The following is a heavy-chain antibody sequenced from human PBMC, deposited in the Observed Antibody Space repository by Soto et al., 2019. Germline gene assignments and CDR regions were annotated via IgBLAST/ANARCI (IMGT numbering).Heavy chain of an antibody. Sequence: SETLSLTCTVSGGSISNSSYYRSWIRQPPGKRLEWIGSIYNSGSTYYNPSLKSRVTISVDTSKNQFSLKLSSVTAADTAVYYCARYSSSSPNNWFDPWGQGTLVTVSS. CDR3: ARYSSSSPNNWFDP. D-gene: IGHD6-6*01. CDR2: IYNSGST. V-gene: IGHV4-39*01. CDR1: GGSISNSSYY. J-gene: IGHJ5*02.